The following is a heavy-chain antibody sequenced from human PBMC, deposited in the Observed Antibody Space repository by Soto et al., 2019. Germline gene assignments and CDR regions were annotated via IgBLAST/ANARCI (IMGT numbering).Heavy chain of an antibody. CDR3: TKNCAYALDY. CDR1: GGSVSNNNW. Sequence: QVQLQESGPGLVKPSGTLSLSCAVSGGSVSNNNWWSWVRQSPGNGLEWIGEIHHSGGTSYNPSLESRATLSVDKSKNELSLRLNYVTAADTAVYYCTKNCAYALDYWGLGILVTVSS. V-gene: IGHV4-4*02. D-gene: IGHD5-12*01. CDR2: IHHSGGT. J-gene: IGHJ4*02.